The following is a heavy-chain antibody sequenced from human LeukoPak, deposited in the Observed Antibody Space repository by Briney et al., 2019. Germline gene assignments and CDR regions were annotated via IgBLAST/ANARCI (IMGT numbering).Heavy chain of an antibody. CDR2: ITGSDGST. V-gene: IGHV3-23*01. CDR3: AKWGDYDVFTGYYDADY. J-gene: IGHJ4*02. CDR1: GFTFSNYA. D-gene: IGHD3-9*01. Sequence: GASLRLSCAASGFTFSNYAMSWVRQAPGKGLKWVSAITGSDGSTYYANSVKGRFTISRDNSKNTLYLQMNSLRAEDTAIYSCAKWGDYDVFTGYYDADYWGQGTLVTVSS.